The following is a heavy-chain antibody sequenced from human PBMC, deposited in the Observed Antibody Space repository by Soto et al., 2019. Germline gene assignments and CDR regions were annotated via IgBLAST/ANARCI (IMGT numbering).Heavy chain of an antibody. CDR3: ASCRGLRDYYYYGMDV. J-gene: IGHJ6*04. Sequence: ASVKVSCKASGYTFTGYYMHWVRQAPGQGLEWMGWINPNSGGTNYAQKFQGWVTMTRDTSISTAYMELSRLRSDDTAVYYCASCRGLRDYYYYGMDVWGKGTTVSVSS. CDR2: INPNSGGT. D-gene: IGHD5-12*01. V-gene: IGHV1-2*04. CDR1: GYTFTGYY.